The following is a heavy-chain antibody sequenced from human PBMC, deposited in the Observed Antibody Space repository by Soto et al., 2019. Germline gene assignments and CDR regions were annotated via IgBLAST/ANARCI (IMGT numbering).Heavy chain of an antibody. J-gene: IGHJ6*02. Sequence: GGSLRLSCTASGFTFSDYYMTWIRQAPGKGLEWLSYISSDGSKIYYADSVKGRFTISRDNARNSLYLQMNSLITEDTAMYYCAKVGYDFYGMDVWGQGTTVTVSS. V-gene: IGHV3-11*01. CDR3: AKVGYDFYGMDV. CDR2: ISSDGSKI. CDR1: GFTFSDYY.